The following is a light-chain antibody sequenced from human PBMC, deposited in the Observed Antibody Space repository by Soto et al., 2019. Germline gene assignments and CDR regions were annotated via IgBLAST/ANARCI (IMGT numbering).Light chain of an antibody. Sequence: QSALTQPASVSGSPGQSITISCTGTSSDVGGYDYVSWYQQHPDKAPKLIVYEVTHRPSGVSNRFSGSKSGNTASLTISGLQAEDVADYYCSSLTSGSTRVFGTGTKLTVL. CDR1: SSDVGGYDY. V-gene: IGLV2-14*01. CDR3: SSLTSGSTRV. J-gene: IGLJ1*01. CDR2: EVT.